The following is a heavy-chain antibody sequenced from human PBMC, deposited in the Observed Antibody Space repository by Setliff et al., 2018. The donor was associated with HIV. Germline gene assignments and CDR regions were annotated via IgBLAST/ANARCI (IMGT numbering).Heavy chain of an antibody. J-gene: IGHJ4*01. CDR3: ARNQGDSSGWYAGDY. D-gene: IGHD6-19*01. V-gene: IGHV1-46*01. CDR2: INTSGDSA. Sequence: ASVKVSCKASGYTFTSYPMHWVRQAPGQGLEWMGVINTSGDSAGYAEKFRGRVTMTRDTSMSTVYMDLRNLRSEDTAVYYCARNQGDSSGWYAGDYWGHGTLVTVSS. CDR1: GYTFTSYP.